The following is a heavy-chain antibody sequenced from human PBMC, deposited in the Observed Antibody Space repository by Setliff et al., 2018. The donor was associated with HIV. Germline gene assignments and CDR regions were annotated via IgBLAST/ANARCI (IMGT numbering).Heavy chain of an antibody. CDR3: AREHCSGGSCNGFDI. CDR2: IYISGTT. J-gene: IGHJ3*02. V-gene: IGHV4-4*09. CDR1: GGPISTSY. D-gene: IGHD2-15*01. Sequence: SETLSLTCTVSGGPISTSYWNWIRQPPGKGLEWIAYIYISGTTNYNPSLKSRVTISPDTSRNQFSLKLGSVTAADTAMYYCAREHCSGGSCNGFDIWGQGTMVTVSS.